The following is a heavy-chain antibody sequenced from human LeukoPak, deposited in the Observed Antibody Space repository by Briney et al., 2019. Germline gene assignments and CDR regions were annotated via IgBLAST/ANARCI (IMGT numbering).Heavy chain of an antibody. D-gene: IGHD6-19*01. CDR2: IIPIFGTA. V-gene: IGHV1-69*01. CDR1: GGTFSSYA. J-gene: IGHJ6*04. CDR3: AGVGYSSSFPGLGDYYYYYGMDV. Sequence: SVKVSCKASGGTFSSYAISWVRQAPGQGLEWMGGIIPIFGTANYAQKFQGRVTITADESTSTAYMELSSLRSEDTAVYYCAGVGYSSSFPGLGDYYYYYGMDVSGKGTTVTVSS.